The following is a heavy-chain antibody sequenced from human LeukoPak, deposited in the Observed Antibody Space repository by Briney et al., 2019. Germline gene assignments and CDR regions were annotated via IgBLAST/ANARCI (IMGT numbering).Heavy chain of an antibody. CDR3: AKAQDYYDSSGYYKDAFDI. Sequence: GSLSLSCAASGFTFSSYAMSWVRQAPGKGLEWVSAISGSGGSTYYADSVKGRFTISRDNSKNTLYLQMNSLRAEDTAVYYCAKAQDYYDSSGYYKDAFDIWGQGTMVTVSS. V-gene: IGHV3-23*01. J-gene: IGHJ3*02. CDR2: ISGSGGST. CDR1: GFTFSSYA. D-gene: IGHD3-22*01.